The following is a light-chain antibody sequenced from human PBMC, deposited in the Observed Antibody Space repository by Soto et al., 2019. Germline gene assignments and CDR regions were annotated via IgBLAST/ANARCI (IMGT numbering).Light chain of an antibody. Sequence: DIVMTQSPDSLAVSLGERASINCKSSQSILYNSNNKNYLAWYQQKPGQPPKLLIYWASTRESGVPDRFSGSGSGTDFTLSISSLQAEDVAVYYWQQYYTGRTFGQGTKVEVK. J-gene: IGKJ1*01. CDR1: QSILYNSNNKNY. V-gene: IGKV4-1*01. CDR2: WAS. CDR3: QQYYTGRT.